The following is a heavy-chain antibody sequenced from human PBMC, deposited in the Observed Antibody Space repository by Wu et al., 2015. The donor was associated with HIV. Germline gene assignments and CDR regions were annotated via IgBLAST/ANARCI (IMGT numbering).Heavy chain of an antibody. Sequence: QVQLVQSGAEVKKPGASVKVSCKASGYTFTSYYMHWVRQAPGQGLEWMGIINPSGGSTSYAQKFQGRVTMTRDTSTSTVYMELSSLRSEDTAVYYCAREGEDGSGYYAYLQHWGQGTLVTVSS. CDR3: AREGEDGSGYYAYLQH. CDR1: GYTFTSYY. D-gene: IGHD3-22*01. J-gene: IGHJ1*01. CDR2: INPSGGST. V-gene: IGHV1-46*01.